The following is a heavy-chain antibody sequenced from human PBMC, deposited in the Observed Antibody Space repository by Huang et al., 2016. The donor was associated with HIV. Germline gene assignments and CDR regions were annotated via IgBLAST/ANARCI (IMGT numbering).Heavy chain of an antibody. CDR2: ISNDGSNN. CDR1: GFPFNNQA. J-gene: IGHJ3*02. Sequence: SLRLSCAASGFPFNNQAMHWVRQAPGKGLDWVAVISNDGSNNYYADSVKGRFTISRDSSKSTLFLHMTSLRTEDTAVYYCARAKDTWDAYDIWGQGTMVIVSS. V-gene: IGHV3-30-3*01. CDR3: ARAKDTWDAYDI. D-gene: IGHD5-18*01.